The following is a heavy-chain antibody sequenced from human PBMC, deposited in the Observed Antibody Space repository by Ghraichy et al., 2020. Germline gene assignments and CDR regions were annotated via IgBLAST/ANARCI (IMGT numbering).Heavy chain of an antibody. CDR3: AREYCSGGVCRYYFDY. CDR1: GFTFSSYA. J-gene: IGHJ4*02. CDR2: ISSNGGST. Sequence: GGSLRLSCAASGFTFSSYAMHWVRQAPGKGLEYVSAISSNGGSTYYANSVKGRFTISRDNSKNTLYLQMGSLRAEDLAVYYCAREYCSGGVCRYYFDYWGQGTLVTVSS. V-gene: IGHV3-64*01. D-gene: IGHD2-15*01.